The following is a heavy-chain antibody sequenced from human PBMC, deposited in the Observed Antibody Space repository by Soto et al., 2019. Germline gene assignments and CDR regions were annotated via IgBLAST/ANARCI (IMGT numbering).Heavy chain of an antibody. J-gene: IGHJ4*02. CDR2: ITGSGGST. D-gene: IGHD6-19*01. V-gene: IGHV3-23*01. Sequence: EVQLLESGGGLVQPGGSLRLSCAASGFTFGTYAMNWVRQAPGKGLEWVSGITGSGGSTYYADSVKGRFTISRDNSKNTLYLQMNSLRGDDTTVYYCARELNIVATIFPYSSGWYLKSPPFDYWGQGTLVTVSS. CDR3: ARELNIVATIFPYSSGWYLKSPPFDY. CDR1: GFTFGTYA.